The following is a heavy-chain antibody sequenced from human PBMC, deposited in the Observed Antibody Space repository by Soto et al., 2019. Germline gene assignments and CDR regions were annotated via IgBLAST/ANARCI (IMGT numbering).Heavy chain of an antibody. CDR3: ARHSNSNYVFASYLDY. J-gene: IGHJ4*02. V-gene: IGHV4-59*08. CDR1: GVSISSYY. Sequence: PSETLSLTCTVSGVSISSYYWSWIRQPPGKGLEWIGYIYYSGSTNYNPSLKSRVTISVDTSKNQFSLKLSSVTAADTAVYYCARHSNSNYVFASYLDYWGQGTLVTVSS. D-gene: IGHD4-4*01. CDR2: IYYSGST.